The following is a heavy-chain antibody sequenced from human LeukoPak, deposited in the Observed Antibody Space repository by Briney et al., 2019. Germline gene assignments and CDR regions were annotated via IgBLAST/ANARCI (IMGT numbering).Heavy chain of an antibody. Sequence: GGSLRLSCAASGFTFSSYAMSWFRQAPGKGLEWVSAISGSGGSTYYADSVKGRFTISRDNSKNTLYLQMNSLRAEDTAVYYCAKSTGYSYGREDYWGQGTLVTVSS. V-gene: IGHV3-23*01. CDR3: AKSTGYSYGREDY. D-gene: IGHD5-18*01. J-gene: IGHJ4*02. CDR2: ISGSGGST. CDR1: GFTFSSYA.